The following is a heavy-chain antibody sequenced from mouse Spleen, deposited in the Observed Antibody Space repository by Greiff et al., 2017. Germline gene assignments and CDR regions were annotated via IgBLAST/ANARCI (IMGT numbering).Heavy chain of an antibody. CDR3: ARPSFYSSMDY. J-gene: IGHJ4*01. D-gene: IGHD2-1*01. Sequence: EVQVVESGGGLVKPGGSLKLSCAASGFTFSSYAMSWVRQTPEKRLEWVATISSGGSYTYYPDSVKGRFTISRDNAKNTLYLQMSSLRSEDTAMYYCARPSFYSSMDYWGQGTSVTVSS. CDR2: ISSGGSYT. CDR1: GFTFSSYA. V-gene: IGHV5-9-3*01.